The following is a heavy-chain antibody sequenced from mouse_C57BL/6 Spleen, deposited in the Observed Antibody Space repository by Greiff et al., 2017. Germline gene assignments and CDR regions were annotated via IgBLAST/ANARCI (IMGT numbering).Heavy chain of an antibody. D-gene: IGHD1-1*01. V-gene: IGHV14-2*01. CDR3: ASDPLSSYYAMDY. J-gene: IGHJ4*01. CDR1: GFNIKDYY. CDR2: IDPEDGET. Sequence: EVKLMESGAELVKPGASVKLSCTASGFNIKDYYMHWVKQRTEQGLEWIGRIDPEDGETKYAPKFQGKATITADTSSNTAYLQLSSLTSEDTAVYYCASDPLSSYYAMDYWGQGTSVTVSS.